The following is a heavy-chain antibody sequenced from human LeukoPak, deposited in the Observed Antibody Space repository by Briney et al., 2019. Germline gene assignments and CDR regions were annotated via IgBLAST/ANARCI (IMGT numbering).Heavy chain of an antibody. Sequence: GGSLRLSCAASGFTVSSNYMSWVRQAPGKGLEWVSVIYSGGSTYHADSVKGRFTISRDNSKNTLYLQMNSLRAEDTAVYYCARAYGYSFGLPGDYWGQGALVTVCS. J-gene: IGHJ4*02. D-gene: IGHD5-18*01. CDR1: GFTVSSNY. V-gene: IGHV3-53*01. CDR2: IYSGGST. CDR3: ARAYGYSFGLPGDY.